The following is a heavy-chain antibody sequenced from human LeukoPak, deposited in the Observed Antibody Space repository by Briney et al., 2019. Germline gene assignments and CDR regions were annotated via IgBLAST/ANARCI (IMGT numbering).Heavy chain of an antibody. D-gene: IGHD6-13*01. CDR2: IYTSGST. V-gene: IGHV4-4*07. Sequence: SETLSLTCTVSGVSISSYYWSWVRQPAGKGLEWVGRIYTSGSTNYNPSLKSRVTMSVDTSKNQFSLKLSSVTAADTAVYYCAREEVSWYNWFDPWGQGTLVTVSS. J-gene: IGHJ5*02. CDR3: AREEVSWYNWFDP. CDR1: GVSISSYY.